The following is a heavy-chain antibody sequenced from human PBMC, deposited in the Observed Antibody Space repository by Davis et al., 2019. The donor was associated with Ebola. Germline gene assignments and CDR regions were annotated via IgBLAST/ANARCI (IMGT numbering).Heavy chain of an antibody. Sequence: GESLKISCAASGFTFSDFAMHWVRRIPGNGLEWVSVIPSDGSVKYYADSVRGRFTTSRDNSKNTLYLQLNSLTDDDTAMYYCAKGGITMDRGASFWGQGTLVTVST. J-gene: IGHJ1*01. CDR3: AKGGITMDRGASF. CDR2: IPSDGSVK. D-gene: IGHD3-10*01. V-gene: IGHV3-30-3*01. CDR1: GFTFSDFA.